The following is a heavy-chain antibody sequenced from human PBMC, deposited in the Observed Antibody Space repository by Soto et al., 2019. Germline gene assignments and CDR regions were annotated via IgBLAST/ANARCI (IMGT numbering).Heavy chain of an antibody. J-gene: IGHJ6*03. V-gene: IGHV4-59*01. CDR2: IYYSGST. CDR1: GGSISSYC. CDR3: AREQLDSSFIDYYYYMDV. Sequence: QVQLQESGPGLVKPSETLSLTCTVSGGSISSYCWSWIRQPPGKGLEWIGYIYYSGSTNYNPSLKSRVTISVDTSKNQFSLKLSSVTAADTAVYYCAREQLDSSFIDYYYYMDVWGKGTTVTVSS. D-gene: IGHD6-6*01.